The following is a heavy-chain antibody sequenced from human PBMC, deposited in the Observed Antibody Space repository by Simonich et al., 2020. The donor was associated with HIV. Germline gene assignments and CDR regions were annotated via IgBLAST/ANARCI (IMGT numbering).Heavy chain of an antibody. CDR3: ARSSLTLAGYWYFDL. V-gene: IGHV1-2*06. J-gene: IGHJ2*01. D-gene: IGHD6-19*01. Sequence: QVQLVQSGAEVKKPGASVKVSCKSSGYTFTGYYIHWVRQAPGQGLEWMGRINPNRGGINYVQKFQGRVTRTRDTSISTAYMELSRLRSDDTAVYYCARSSLTLAGYWYFDLWGRGTLVTVSS. CDR2: INPNRGGI. CDR1: GYTFTGYY.